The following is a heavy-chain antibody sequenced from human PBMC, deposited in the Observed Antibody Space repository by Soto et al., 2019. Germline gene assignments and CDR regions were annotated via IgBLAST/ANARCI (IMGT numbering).Heavy chain of an antibody. CDR1: GFTFSSYA. D-gene: IGHD3-10*01. CDR2: ISYDGSNK. CDR3: ARGPPYYYGSGSYYSYFDY. V-gene: IGHV3-30-3*01. J-gene: IGHJ4*02. Sequence: PGGSLRLSCAASGFTFSSYAMHWVRQAPGKGLEWVAVISYDGSNKYYADSVKGRFTISRDNSKNTLYLQMNSLRAEDMAVYYCARGPPYYYGSGSYYSYFDYWGQGTLVTVS.